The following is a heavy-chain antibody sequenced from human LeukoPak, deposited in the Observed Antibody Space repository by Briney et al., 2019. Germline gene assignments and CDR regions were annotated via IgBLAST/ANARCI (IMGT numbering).Heavy chain of an antibody. CDR2: INYNGNVN. D-gene: IGHD3-22*01. V-gene: IGHV3-7*01. CDR3: ARDLSQGYYYDSSGYYFDY. Sequence: GGSLRLSCAASGFTFSSYWMNWARQAPGKGLEWVAGINYNGNVNYYVDSVKGRFTISRDNAKNSLYLQMNSLRAEDTAVYYCARDLSQGYYYDSSGYYFDYWGQGTLVTVSS. CDR1: GFTFSSYW. J-gene: IGHJ4*02.